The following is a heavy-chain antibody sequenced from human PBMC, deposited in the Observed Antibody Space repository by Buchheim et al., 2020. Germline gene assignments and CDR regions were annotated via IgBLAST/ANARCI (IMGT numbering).Heavy chain of an antibody. CDR2: ISGSGGST. Sequence: EVQLLESGGGLVQPGGSLRLSCAASGFTFSSYAMSWVRQAPGKGLEWVSSISGSGGSTYYADSAKGRFTISRDNSKNTLCLQMNSQRAEDTAVYYCAKDRAYYYDTRGYKDWYFDLWGRGTL. CDR1: GFTFSSYA. CDR3: AKDRAYYYDTRGYKDWYFDL. D-gene: IGHD3-22*01. J-gene: IGHJ2*01. V-gene: IGHV3-23*01.